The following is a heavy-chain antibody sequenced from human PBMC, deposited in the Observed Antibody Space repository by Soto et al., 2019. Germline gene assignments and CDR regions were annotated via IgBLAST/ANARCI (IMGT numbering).Heavy chain of an antibody. CDR1: GYTFTSYG. V-gene: IGHV1-18*01. CDR2: ISAYNGNT. CDR3: ARDRGFTLAARDY. J-gene: IGHJ4*02. D-gene: IGHD6-6*01. Sequence: ASVKVSCKASGYTFTSYGISWVRQAPGQGLEWMGWISAYNGNTNYAQKLQGRVTMTTDTSTSTAYVELRSLRSDDTAVYYCARDRGFTLAARDYWGQGTLVTVSS.